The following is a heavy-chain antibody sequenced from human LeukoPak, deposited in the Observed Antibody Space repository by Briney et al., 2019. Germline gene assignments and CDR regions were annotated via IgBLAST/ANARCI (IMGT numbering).Heavy chain of an antibody. CDR3: ARVSGWYFGDFDY. CDR2: IYYSGST. J-gene: IGHJ4*02. V-gene: IGHV4-59*01. CDR1: GGSISSYY. Sequence: SENLSLTCTVSGGSISSYYWSWIRQPPGKGLEWIGYIYYSGSTNYNPSLKSRVTISVDTSKNQFSLKLSSVTAADTAVYYCARVSGWYFGDFDYWGQGTLVTVSS. D-gene: IGHD6-19*01.